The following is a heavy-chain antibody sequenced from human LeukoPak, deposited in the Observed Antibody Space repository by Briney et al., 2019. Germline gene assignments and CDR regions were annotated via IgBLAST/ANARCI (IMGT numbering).Heavy chain of an antibody. CDR3: ARLYYDSSGSRDAFDI. J-gene: IGHJ3*02. CDR2: IDWDDDK. Sequence: SGPALVKPTQTLTLTCTFSGFSLSTSGMRVSWIRQPPGKTLEWLARIDWDDDKFYSTSLKTRLTISKDTSKNQVVLTMTNMDPVDTATYYCARLYYDSSGSRDAFDIWGQGTMVTVSS. V-gene: IGHV2-70*04. D-gene: IGHD3-22*01. CDR1: GFSLSTSGMR.